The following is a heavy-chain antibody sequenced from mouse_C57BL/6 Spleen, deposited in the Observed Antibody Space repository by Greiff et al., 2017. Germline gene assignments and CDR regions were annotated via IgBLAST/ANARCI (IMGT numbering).Heavy chain of an antibody. D-gene: IGHD1-1*01. Sequence: EVMLVESGGGLVKPGGSLKLSCAASGFTFSSYAMSWVRQTPEKRLEWVATISDGGSYTYYPDNVKGRFTISRDNAKNNLYLQMSHLKSEDTAMYYCARDGDYYGSSYGYFDVRGTGTTVTVSS. CDR2: ISDGGSYT. CDR3: ARDGDYYGSSYGYFDV. J-gene: IGHJ1*03. CDR1: GFTFSSYA. V-gene: IGHV5-4*01.